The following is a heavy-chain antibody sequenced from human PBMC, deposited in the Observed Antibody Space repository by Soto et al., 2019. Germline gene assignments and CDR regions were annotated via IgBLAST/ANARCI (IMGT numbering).Heavy chain of an antibody. CDR1: GGSISSGGYY. CDR3: ARDDRVAAAAGSYYYYYYMDV. Sequence: QVQLQESGPGLVKPSQTLSLTCTVSGGSISSGGYYWSWIRQHPGKGLEWIGYIYYSGSTYYNPSLKSRVTISVDTSKNQFSLKLSSVTAADTAVYYCARDDRVAAAAGSYYYYYYMDVWGKGTTVTVSS. D-gene: IGHD6-13*01. CDR2: IYYSGST. J-gene: IGHJ6*03. V-gene: IGHV4-31*03.